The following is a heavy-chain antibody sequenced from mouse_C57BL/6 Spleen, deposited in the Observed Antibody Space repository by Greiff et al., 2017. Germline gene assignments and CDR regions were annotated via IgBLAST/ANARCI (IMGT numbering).Heavy chain of an antibody. J-gene: IGHJ2*01. CDR3: ARGDGNYPSDY. V-gene: IGHV1-80*01. CDR2: IYPGDGDT. CDR1: GYAFSSYW. D-gene: IGHD2-1*01. Sequence: VQLQESGAELVKPGASVKISCKASGYAFSSYWMNWVKQRPGKGLEWIGQIYPGDGDTNYNGKFKGKATLTADKSSSTAYMQLSSLTSEDSAVYFCARGDGNYPSDYWGQGTTLTVSS.